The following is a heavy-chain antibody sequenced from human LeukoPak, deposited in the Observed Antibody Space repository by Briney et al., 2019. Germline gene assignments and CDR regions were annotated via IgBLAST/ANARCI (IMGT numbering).Heavy chain of an antibody. CDR3: ARDAGWVAGIISPYFDY. Sequence: GRSLRLSCAASGFTFGSYAMHWVRQAPGKGLEWVAVISYDGSNKYYADSVKGRFTISRDNSKNTLYLQMNSLRAEDTAVYYCARDAGWVAGIISPYFDYWGQGTLVTVSS. D-gene: IGHD6-19*01. J-gene: IGHJ4*02. V-gene: IGHV3-30-3*01. CDR1: GFTFGSYA. CDR2: ISYDGSNK.